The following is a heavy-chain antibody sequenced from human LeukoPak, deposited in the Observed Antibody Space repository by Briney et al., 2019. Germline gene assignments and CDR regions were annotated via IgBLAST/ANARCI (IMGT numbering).Heavy chain of an antibody. CDR3: ARGDDFRANKSFNAEFFHH. CDR1: GYTFTAYY. Sequence: ASVKVSCKSSGYTFTAYYIHWVRQAPGQGREWMGWINRSRGGTNYAQKFQGSVTMTKDTSISTDYLELSSLRSDDTAVYYCARGDDFRANKSFNAEFFHHWAQGTLVTVSS. D-gene: IGHD4/OR15-4a*01. J-gene: IGHJ1*01. CDR2: INRSRGGT. V-gene: IGHV1-2*02.